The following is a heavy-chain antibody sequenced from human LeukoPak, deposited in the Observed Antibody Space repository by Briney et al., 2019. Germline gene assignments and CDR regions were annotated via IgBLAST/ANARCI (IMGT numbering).Heavy chain of an antibody. J-gene: IGHJ4*02. CDR2: ISGDGRYT. Sequence: GGSLRLSCAASGFTFNNFWMSWVRQAPGKGLEWVSSISGDGRYTYYADSVKGRFTFSRDNSKNTLYLQMNSLRAEDTAVYYCAKHCSDSGSYCYDYWGRGTLVTVSS. V-gene: IGHV3-23*01. CDR1: GFTFNNFW. CDR3: AKHCSDSGSYCYDY. D-gene: IGHD3-10*01.